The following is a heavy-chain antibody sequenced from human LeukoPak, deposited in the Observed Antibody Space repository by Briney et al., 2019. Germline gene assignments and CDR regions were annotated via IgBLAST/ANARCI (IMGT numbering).Heavy chain of an antibody. V-gene: IGHV1-46*01. CDR3: ARVRSGSSGWYVPYDY. Sequence: GASVKVSCKASGGTFSSYAISWVRQAPGQGLEWMGIINPSGGSTSYAQKFQGRVTMTRDTSTSTVYMELSSLRSEDTAVYYCARVRSGSSGWYVPYDYWGQGTLVTVSS. CDR1: GGTFSSYA. J-gene: IGHJ4*02. D-gene: IGHD6-19*01. CDR2: INPSGGST.